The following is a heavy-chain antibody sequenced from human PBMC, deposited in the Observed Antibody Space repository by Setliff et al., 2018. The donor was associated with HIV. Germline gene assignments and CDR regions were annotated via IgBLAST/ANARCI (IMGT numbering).Heavy chain of an antibody. Sequence: SETLSLTCTVSGGSITRTPYYWGWIRQPPGKGLEWIGSIHHSGTAYDNPSLKSRVTISVDTSKNQFSLKLSSVTAADTAVYYCARRDTGYSGYVSDYWGQGTLVTVSS. CDR3: ARRDTGYSGYVSDY. CDR2: IHHSGTA. CDR1: GGSITRTPYY. V-gene: IGHV4-39*01. D-gene: IGHD5-12*01. J-gene: IGHJ4*02.